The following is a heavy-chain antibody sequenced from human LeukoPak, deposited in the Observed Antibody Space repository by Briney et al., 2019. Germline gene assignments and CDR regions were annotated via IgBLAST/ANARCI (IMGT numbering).Heavy chain of an antibody. CDR2: INPNSGGT. CDR1: GYTFTGYY. Sequence: ASVKVSCKSSGYTFTGYYMHWVRQAPGQGLEWMGWINPNSGGTNYAQKFQGSVTMTRDTSISTAYMELSRLRSDGTAVYYCARASGSNDAFDIWGQGTMVTVSS. D-gene: IGHD1-26*01. CDR3: ARASGSNDAFDI. J-gene: IGHJ3*02. V-gene: IGHV1-2*02.